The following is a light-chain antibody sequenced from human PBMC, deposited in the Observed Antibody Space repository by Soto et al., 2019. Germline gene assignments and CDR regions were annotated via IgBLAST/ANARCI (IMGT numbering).Light chain of an antibody. V-gene: IGKV1-5*03. CDR3: QQYDTYSWT. Sequence: DIRVTQSPSTLSASVGDRVTITCRASQSINNWLAWYQQKPGKTPKLLIRKASTLGNGVPPRFSGSGSGTEFTLLIIRLQPDDFATYYCQQYDTYSWTFGQGTKLEIK. CDR1: QSINNW. J-gene: IGKJ1*01. CDR2: KAS.